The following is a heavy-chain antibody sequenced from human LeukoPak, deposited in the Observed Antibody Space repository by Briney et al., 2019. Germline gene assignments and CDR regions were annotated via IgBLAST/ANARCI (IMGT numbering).Heavy chain of an antibody. D-gene: IGHD4-11*01. CDR2: ISRSSAYI. V-gene: IGHV3-21*05. CDR3: ARVWQDYTNVDY. CDR1: GFTFSSFN. J-gene: IGHJ4*02. Sequence: GXXLRLSCAASGFTFSSFNMNWVRQAPGKGPEWVSYISRSSAYIHYADSVRGRFAISRDNAKSSVYLQMNSLRAEDTAIYYCARVWQDYTNVDYWGQGTLVTVSS.